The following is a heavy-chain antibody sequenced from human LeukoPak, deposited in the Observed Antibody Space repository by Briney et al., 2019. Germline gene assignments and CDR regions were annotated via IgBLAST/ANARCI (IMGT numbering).Heavy chain of an antibody. V-gene: IGHV3-33*01. J-gene: IGHJ4*02. CDR1: GFTFSSYG. D-gene: IGHD6-13*01. CDR2: IWYDGSNK. Sequence: PGGSLRLSCAASGFTFSSYGMHWVRQAPGKGLEWVAVIWYDGSNKYYADSVKGRFTISRDNSKNTLYLQMNSLRAEDTAVYYCARAPGIAELHFDYWGQGTLVTVSS. CDR3: ARAPGIAELHFDY.